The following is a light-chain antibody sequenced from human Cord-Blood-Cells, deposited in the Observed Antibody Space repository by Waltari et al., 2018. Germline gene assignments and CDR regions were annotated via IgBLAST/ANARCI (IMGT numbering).Light chain of an antibody. CDR2: AAS. J-gene: IGKJ4*01. Sequence: DIQMTQSPSSLSASVGDRVTITCRASQSISSYLNWYQQKPGKAHKLLIYAASSLQSGVPSRFSGSGSGTDFTLTISRLQPEDFATYYWQQSYSTPLTFGGGTKVEIK. V-gene: IGKV1-39*01. CDR1: QSISSY. CDR3: QQSYSTPLT.